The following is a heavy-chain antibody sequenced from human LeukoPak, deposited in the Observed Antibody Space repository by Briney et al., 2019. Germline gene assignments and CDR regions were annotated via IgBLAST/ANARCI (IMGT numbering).Heavy chain of an antibody. CDR2: IKQDGSEK. J-gene: IGHJ4*02. CDR1: GFTFSRYW. Sequence: GGSLRLSCAASGFTFSRYWMSWVRQAPGKGLEWVANIKQDGSEKYYVDSVKGRFTISRDNSKNTLYLQMNSLRAEDTAVYYCAKDAPYYFDYWGQGTLVTVSS. V-gene: IGHV3-7*01. CDR3: AKDAPYYFDY.